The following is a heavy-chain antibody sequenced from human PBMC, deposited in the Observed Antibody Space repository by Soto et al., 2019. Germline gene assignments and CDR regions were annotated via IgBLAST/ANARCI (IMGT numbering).Heavy chain of an antibody. CDR1: GFSSTSYA. D-gene: IGHD3-16*01. V-gene: IGHV1-3*01. J-gene: IGHJ2*01. Sequence: QVQLVRSGAEVKRPGASVKLSCKASGFSSTSYAINWVRQAPGQSLEWMGWVNAGNGNTKSSQNFQGRVTFSRDTSASTAYMELTSLRSEDTAVYYCANVRLGVNWYFDAWGRGTLVSVSS. CDR2: VNAGNGNT. CDR3: ANVRLGVNWYFDA.